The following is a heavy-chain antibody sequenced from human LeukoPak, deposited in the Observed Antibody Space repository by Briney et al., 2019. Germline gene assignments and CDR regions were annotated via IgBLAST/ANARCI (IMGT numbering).Heavy chain of an antibody. CDR2: ISSSSSYI. D-gene: IGHD1-26*01. CDR3: ARDLSGSYGDY. V-gene: IGHV3-21*01. CDR1: GFTFSSYG. J-gene: IGHJ4*02. Sequence: GGSLRLSCAASGFTFSSYGMHWVRQAPGKGLEWVSSISSSSSYIYYADSVKGRFTISRDNAKNSLYLQMNSLRAEDTAVYYCARDLSGSYGDYWGQGTLVTVSS.